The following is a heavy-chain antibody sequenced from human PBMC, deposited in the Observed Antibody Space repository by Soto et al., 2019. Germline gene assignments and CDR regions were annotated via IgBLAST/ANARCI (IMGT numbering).Heavy chain of an antibody. CDR2: INHSGST. CDR3: ASNLVVTAAISPVN. Sequence: SETLSLTCAVYGGPFSGYYWSWIRQPPGKGLEWIGEINHSGSTNYNPSLKSRVTISVDTSKNQFSLKLSSVTAADTAVYYCASNLVVTAAISPVNWGQGTLVTVSS. D-gene: IGHD2-2*02. J-gene: IGHJ4*02. CDR1: GGPFSGYY. V-gene: IGHV4-34*01.